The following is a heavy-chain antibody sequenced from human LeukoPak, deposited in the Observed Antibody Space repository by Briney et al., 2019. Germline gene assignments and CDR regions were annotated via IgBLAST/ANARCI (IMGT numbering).Heavy chain of an antibody. CDR1: GFTFSSYS. CDR3: ARRVRGSYYRGGLDY. D-gene: IGHD1-26*01. Sequence: GGSLRLSCAASGFTFSSYSMNWVRQAPGKGLEWVSSISSSSSSYIYYADSVKGRFTISRDNAKNSLYLQMNSLRAEDTAVYYCARRVRGSYYRGGLDYWGQGTLVTVSS. J-gene: IGHJ4*02. V-gene: IGHV3-21*01. CDR2: ISSSSSSYI.